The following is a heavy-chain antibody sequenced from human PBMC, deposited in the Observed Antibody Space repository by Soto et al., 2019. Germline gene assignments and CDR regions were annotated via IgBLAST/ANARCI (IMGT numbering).Heavy chain of an antibody. D-gene: IGHD5-12*01. V-gene: IGHV1-69*02. CDR3: ARGHAIRGRGESFDL. Sequence: QVQLVQSGAEVKKPGSSVKVSCKASGSTFSSYTISWVRQAPGQGLEWMGKIIPILGIANYPQKFQVRVTITADKSTGTANMELSSLRSEDTAVYYCARGHAIRGRGESFDLWGQGTMVTVSS. CDR2: IIPILGIA. J-gene: IGHJ3*01. CDR1: GSTFSSYT.